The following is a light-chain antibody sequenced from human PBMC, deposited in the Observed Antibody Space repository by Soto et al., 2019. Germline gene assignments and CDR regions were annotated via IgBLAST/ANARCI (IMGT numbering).Light chain of an antibody. CDR3: HQYNKCPPYA. CDR1: QSVSLN. V-gene: IGKV3-15*01. Sequence: EIVMRQSPATLPVSAGERATLSXRASQSVSLNLAWYQQQPGXXPRIXXXAQXTRATEIPARFIGSGSGKEFTLTLNSLQPEYFSVYYCHQYNKCPPYAFGQGTKVDI. J-gene: IGKJ2*01. CDR2: AQX.